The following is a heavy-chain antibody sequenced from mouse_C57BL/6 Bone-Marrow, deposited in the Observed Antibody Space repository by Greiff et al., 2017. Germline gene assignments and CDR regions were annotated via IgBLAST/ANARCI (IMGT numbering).Heavy chain of an antibody. V-gene: IGHV1-81*01. D-gene: IGHD3-2*02. CDR3: AKERLIYYLDY. CDR2: IYPRSGNT. J-gene: IGHJ2*01. Sequence: QVQLQQSGAELARPGASVKLSCKASGYTFTSYGISWVKQRTGQGLEWIGEIYPRSGNTYYNEKFKGKATLTADKSSSTAYMELRSLTSEDSEVYFCAKERLIYYLDYWGQGTTLTVSS. CDR1: GYTFTSYG.